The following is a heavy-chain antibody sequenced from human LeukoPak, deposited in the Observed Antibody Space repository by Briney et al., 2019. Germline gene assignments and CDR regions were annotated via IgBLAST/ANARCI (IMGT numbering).Heavy chain of an antibody. CDR3: ARVEIPGGSGLRGFGYFDL. J-gene: IGHJ2*01. D-gene: IGHD2-15*01. Sequence: SETLSLTCTVSGGSISSSSYYWGWIRQPPGKGLECIGSIYYSGSPYYNPSLKSRVTISVDTSKNQFSLRLSSVTAADTAVYFCARVEIPGGSGLRGFGYFDLWGRGTLVTVSS. CDR1: GGSISSSSYY. CDR2: IYYSGSP. V-gene: IGHV4-39*01.